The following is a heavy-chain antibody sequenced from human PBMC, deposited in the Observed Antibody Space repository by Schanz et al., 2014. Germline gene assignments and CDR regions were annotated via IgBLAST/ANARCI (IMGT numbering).Heavy chain of an antibody. CDR3: TGRPYFDY. CDR1: DKSFRDYY. V-gene: IGHV4-34*01. CDR2: INDSGRT. J-gene: IGHJ4*02. Sequence: QVQLQQWGAGLLKPSETLSLTCAVSDKSFRDYYWSGIRQPPGKGLEWIGEINDSGRTNYNPSLKSRVTISVATSKNQFYLKLSSVNAADTAVYYCTGRPYFDYWGQGTLVTVSS.